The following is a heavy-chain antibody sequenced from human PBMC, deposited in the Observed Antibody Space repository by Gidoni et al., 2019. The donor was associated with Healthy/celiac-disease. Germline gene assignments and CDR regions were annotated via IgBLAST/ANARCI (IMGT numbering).Heavy chain of an antibody. D-gene: IGHD5-18*01. V-gene: IGHV7-4-1*02. Sequence: QVQLGQSGSELKKPVASVKVSCTASGYTFTSYAMNWVRQAPGQGLEWMGWINTNTGNPTYAQGFTGRFVFSLDTSVSTAYLQISSLKAEDTAVYYCAREVGGHRIQLWYPLDYWGQGTLVTVSS. CDR3: AREVGGHRIQLWYPLDY. CDR1: GYTFTSYA. CDR2: INTNTGNP. J-gene: IGHJ4*02.